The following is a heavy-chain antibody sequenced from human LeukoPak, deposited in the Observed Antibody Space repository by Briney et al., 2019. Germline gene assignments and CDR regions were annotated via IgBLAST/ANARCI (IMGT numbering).Heavy chain of an antibody. CDR1: GGSISSYY. CDR3: ARTTEGYCSSASCFGFSYSYYMDV. Sequence: KTSETLSLTCTVSGGSISSYYWSWIRQPPGKGLEWIGYIYYSGSINYNPSLKSRVTISVDTSKNQFSLKLSSVIAADTAVYYCARTTEGYCSSASCFGFSYSYYMDVWGKGTTVTISS. J-gene: IGHJ6*03. V-gene: IGHV4-59*01. D-gene: IGHD2-2*01. CDR2: IYYSGSI.